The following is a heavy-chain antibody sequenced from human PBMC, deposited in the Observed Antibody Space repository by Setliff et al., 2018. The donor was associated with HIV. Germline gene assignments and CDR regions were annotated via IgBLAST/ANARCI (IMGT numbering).Heavy chain of an antibody. J-gene: IGHJ3*02. Sequence: PSETLSLTCTVSGGSISSYYWSWIRQPPGKGLEWIGYIYLTGSTNYNPSLKSRVTISLETSKNQFSLKLSSVTAADTAVYYCAREGTYSGTYWVRRVASFDIWGQGTMVTVSS. CDR2: IYLTGST. D-gene: IGHD1-26*01. CDR3: AREGTYSGTYWVRRVASFDI. CDR1: GGSISSYY. V-gene: IGHV4-59*12.